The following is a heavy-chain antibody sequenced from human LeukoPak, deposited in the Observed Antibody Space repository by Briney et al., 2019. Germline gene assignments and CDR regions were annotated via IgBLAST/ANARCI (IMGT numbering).Heavy chain of an antibody. CDR1: GYSISSGNY. V-gene: IGHV4-38-2*01. J-gene: IGHJ4*02. D-gene: IGHD2-2*01. Sequence: SETLSLTCAVSGYSISSGNYWDWIRPPPGKGLEWSGSIYHSGSTYYSPSLKSRVTISVDTSKNQFSLKLSSVTAADTAVYYCARKYCSSTSCYFDYWGQGTLVTVSS. CDR3: ARKYCSSTSCYFDY. CDR2: IYHSGST.